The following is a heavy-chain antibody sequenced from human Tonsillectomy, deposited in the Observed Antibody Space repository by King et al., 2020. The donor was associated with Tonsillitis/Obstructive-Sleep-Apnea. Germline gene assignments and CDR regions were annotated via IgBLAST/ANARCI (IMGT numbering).Heavy chain of an antibody. J-gene: IGHJ3*02. CDR2: IEQDGSEK. V-gene: IGHV3-7*01. Sequence: VQLVESGGGLVQPGGSLRLSCAASGFTFSSYWMTWVRQAPGKGLEWVANIEQDGSEKNYVASVKGRFTISRDNDKNSLFLEMNSLRVEDTAVYYCARDPYSGTYGAFDIWGQGTMVIVSS. CDR3: ARDPYSGTYGAFDI. D-gene: IGHD1-26*01. CDR1: GFTFSSYW.